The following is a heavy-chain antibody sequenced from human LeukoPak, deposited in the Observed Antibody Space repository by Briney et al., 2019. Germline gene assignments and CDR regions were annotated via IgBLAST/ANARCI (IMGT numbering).Heavy chain of an antibody. D-gene: IGHD3-22*01. CDR3: ASRDNESSGYGDRSWYFDL. Sequence: PSETLSLTCTVSGGSISSYYWSWIRQPPGKGLEWIGYIYYSGSTNYNPSLKSRVTISVDTSKNQFSLKLSSVTAADTAVYYCASRDNESSGYGDRSWYFDLWGRGTLVTVSS. CDR1: GGSISSYY. J-gene: IGHJ2*01. V-gene: IGHV4-59*08. CDR2: IYYSGST.